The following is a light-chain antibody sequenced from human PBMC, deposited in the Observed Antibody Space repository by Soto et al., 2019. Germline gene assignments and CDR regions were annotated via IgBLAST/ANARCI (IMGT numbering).Light chain of an antibody. CDR3: QQYNSYLYT. V-gene: IGKV1-5*01. J-gene: IGKJ2*01. Sequence: DIQMTQSPSTLSASVGDRVTITCRAGQSINSWLAWYQQKPGKAPKLLIYDASSLESGVPSRFSGSGSGTEFTLTISSLQPDDFATYYCQQYNSYLYTFGQGTKLEIK. CDR2: DAS. CDR1: QSINSW.